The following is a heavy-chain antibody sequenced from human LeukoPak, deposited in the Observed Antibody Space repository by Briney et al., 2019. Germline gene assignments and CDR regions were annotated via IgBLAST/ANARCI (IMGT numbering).Heavy chain of an antibody. Sequence: GGSLGLSCGASGFTFRSYGMHWVRQAPGKGLEWVAFIHSGGNNKYCADSVKGRFTVSRDNSKNTLYLQMNSLRAEDTAVYYCAKDNNGWTFDPWGQGTLVTVSS. V-gene: IGHV3-30*02. CDR3: AKDNNGWTFDP. CDR1: GFTFRSYG. D-gene: IGHD6-19*01. J-gene: IGHJ5*02. CDR2: IHSGGNNK.